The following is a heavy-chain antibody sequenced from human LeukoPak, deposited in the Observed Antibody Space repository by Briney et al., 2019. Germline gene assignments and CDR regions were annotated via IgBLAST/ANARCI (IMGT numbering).Heavy chain of an antibody. D-gene: IGHD3-10*01. CDR2: IYPDDSDI. Sequence: GESLKISCKGSGYRFSDNWIGWVRQTPGKGLEWMGIIYPDDSDIRYSPSFQGQVTISADKSINTAYLQWSSLKASDTAMYYCARASSGTKSLVPAFFYGVDVWGQGTTVTVSS. CDR3: ARASSGTKSLVPAFFYGVDV. CDR1: GYRFSDNW. J-gene: IGHJ6*02. V-gene: IGHV5-51*01.